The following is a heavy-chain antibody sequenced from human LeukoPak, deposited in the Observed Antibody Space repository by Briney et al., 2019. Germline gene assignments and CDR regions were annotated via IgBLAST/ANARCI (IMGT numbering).Heavy chain of an antibody. J-gene: IGHJ4*02. Sequence: SETLSLTRTVSGGSISSSSYYGGWTRQPPGKGLEWMGSIYYSGSTYYNPSLKSRVTISVHTSKNQFSLKLSSVTAADTAVYYCAMTGTTGYFDYWGQGTLVTVSS. CDR2: IYYSGST. D-gene: IGHD1-7*01. V-gene: IGHV4-39*01. CDR3: AMTGTTGYFDY. CDR1: GGSISSSSYY.